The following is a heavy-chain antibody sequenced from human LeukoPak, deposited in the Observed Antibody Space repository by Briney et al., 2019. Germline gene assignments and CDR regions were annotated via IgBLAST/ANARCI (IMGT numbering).Heavy chain of an antibody. J-gene: IGHJ4*02. CDR2: ISGSGGST. CDR3: AKSTRYSSSWAFDY. Sequence: GRSLRLSCAASGFTFSSYAMSWVRQAPGKGLEWVSAISGSGGSTYYADSVKGRFTISRDNSKNTLYLQMNSLRAEDTAVYYCAKSTRYSSSWAFDYWGQGTLVTVSS. V-gene: IGHV3-23*01. D-gene: IGHD6-13*01. CDR1: GFTFSSYA.